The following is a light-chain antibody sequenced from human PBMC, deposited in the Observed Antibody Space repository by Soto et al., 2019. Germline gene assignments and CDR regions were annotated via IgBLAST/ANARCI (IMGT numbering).Light chain of an antibody. V-gene: IGLV2-23*01. CDR1: SSDVGIYNL. CDR2: GGT. Sequence: QSALTQPASVSGSPGQSITISCTGTSSDVGIYNLVSWYQQHPGEAPKLMIYGGTKRPSGVSNRFSGSKSGNTASLTISGLQAEDEADYYCCSYAGITTYYVFGTG. J-gene: IGLJ1*01. CDR3: CSYAGITTYYV.